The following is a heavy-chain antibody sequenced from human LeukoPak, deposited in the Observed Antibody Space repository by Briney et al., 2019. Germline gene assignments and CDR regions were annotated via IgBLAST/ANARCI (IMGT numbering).Heavy chain of an antibody. CDR1: GGSISSYH. CDR3: ARGVRWLPDDAFDI. V-gene: IGHV4-4*07. J-gene: IGHJ3*02. D-gene: IGHD5-24*01. CDR2: IYTSGST. Sequence: ASETLSLTCTVSGGSISSYHWSWIRQPAGKGLEWIGRIYTSGSTNYNPSLKSRVTMSVDTSKNQFSLKLSSVTAADTAVYYCARGVRWLPDDAFDIWGQGTMVTVSS.